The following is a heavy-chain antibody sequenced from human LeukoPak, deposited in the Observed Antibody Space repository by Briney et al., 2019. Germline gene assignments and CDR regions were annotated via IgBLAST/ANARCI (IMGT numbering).Heavy chain of an antibody. Sequence: PSETLSLTCTVSGGSISTYYWTWIRQPPGKGLEWIGYIYYSGSTNYNPSLKSRVTMSVDTSKNQFSLKLSSVTAADTAVYYCARDRWGEPIDYWGQGTLVTVS. CDR3: ARDRWGEPIDY. V-gene: IGHV4-59*01. CDR1: GGSISTYY. D-gene: IGHD3-16*01. J-gene: IGHJ4*02. CDR2: IYYSGST.